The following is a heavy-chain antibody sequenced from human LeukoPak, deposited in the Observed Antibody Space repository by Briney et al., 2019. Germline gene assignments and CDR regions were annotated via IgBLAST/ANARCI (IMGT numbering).Heavy chain of an antibody. CDR3: ARTTEGGYTYDYFYYYYMDV. V-gene: IGHV4-59*01. CDR2: IYYSGTT. D-gene: IGHD5-18*01. J-gene: IGHJ6*03. Sequence: SETLSLTCAVSGGSISSYYWSWIRQPPGKGLEWIGYIYYSGTTNYNPSLKSRVTISVDTSKNQFSLKLSSVTAADTAVYYCARTTEGGYTYDYFYYYYMDVWGKGTTVTVSS. CDR1: GGSISSYY.